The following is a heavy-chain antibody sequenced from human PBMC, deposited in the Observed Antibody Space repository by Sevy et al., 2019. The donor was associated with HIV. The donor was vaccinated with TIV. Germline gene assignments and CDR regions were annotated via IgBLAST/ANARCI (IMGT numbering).Heavy chain of an antibody. CDR2: ISYDGSNK. Sequence: GGFLRLSCAASGFTFSSYAMHWVRQAPGKGLEWVAVISYDGSNKYYADSVKGRFTISRDNSKNTLYLEMNSLRTEDTAVYYCARDQGAVVIVAATLFEYWGQGTLVTVSS. J-gene: IGHJ4*02. CDR3: ARDQGAVVIVAATLFEY. CDR1: GFTFSSYA. V-gene: IGHV3-30*04. D-gene: IGHD2-15*01.